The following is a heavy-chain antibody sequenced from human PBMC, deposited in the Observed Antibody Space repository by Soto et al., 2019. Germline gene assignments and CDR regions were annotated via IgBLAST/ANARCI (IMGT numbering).Heavy chain of an antibody. D-gene: IGHD6-13*01. J-gene: IGHJ5*02. CDR2: IYYSGST. Sequence: SLTCTVSGGSISSYYWSWIRQPPGKGLEWIGYIYYSGSTNYNPSLKSRVTISVDTSKNQFSLKLSSVTAADTAVYYCARDNAAGWFDPWGQGTLVTVSS. CDR1: GGSISSYY. CDR3: ARDNAAGWFDP. V-gene: IGHV4-59*01.